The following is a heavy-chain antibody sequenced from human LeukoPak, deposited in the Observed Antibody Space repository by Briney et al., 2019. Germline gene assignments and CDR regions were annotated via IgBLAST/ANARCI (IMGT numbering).Heavy chain of an antibody. CDR3: ARAGPQGFGVDV. CDR1: EFTFSSYS. J-gene: IGHJ6*02. CDR2: IWHDASNT. Sequence: GGSLRLSCAASEFTFSSYSMSWVRQAPGKGLESVAVIWHDASNTYYVDSVRGRFTISRDNSKNMLYLQLNSLRAEDTAVYYSARAGPQGFGVDVWGQGTTVIVSS. V-gene: IGHV3-33*08.